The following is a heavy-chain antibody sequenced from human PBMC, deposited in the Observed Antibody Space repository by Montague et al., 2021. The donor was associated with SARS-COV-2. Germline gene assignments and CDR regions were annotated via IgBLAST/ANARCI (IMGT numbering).Heavy chain of an antibody. Sequence: SLRLSCPASGLTVSSNYMSWVRQAPGKGLEWVSVIYSGGSTYYADSVKDRFTISRDNSKNTLYLQMNSLRDEDTAVYYCARDSYGMDVWGQGTTVTVSS. J-gene: IGHJ6*02. CDR1: GLTVSSNY. V-gene: IGHV3-66*02. CDR2: IYSGGST. CDR3: ARDSYGMDV.